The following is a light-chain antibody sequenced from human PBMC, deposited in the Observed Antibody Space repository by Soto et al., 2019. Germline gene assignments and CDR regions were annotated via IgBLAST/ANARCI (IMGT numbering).Light chain of an antibody. J-gene: IGKJ1*01. CDR1: QTVNSNY. Sequence: EIVLTQSPGTLSLSPGERGTLSCMASQTVNSNYLAWYQRKPGQAPRLLIYGASNRATDIPHRFRGSGSGTVFTLTITRLEPEDFAVYYCQQYGSSPPTFGQGTKVEIK. CDR3: QQYGSSPPT. V-gene: IGKV3-20*01. CDR2: GAS.